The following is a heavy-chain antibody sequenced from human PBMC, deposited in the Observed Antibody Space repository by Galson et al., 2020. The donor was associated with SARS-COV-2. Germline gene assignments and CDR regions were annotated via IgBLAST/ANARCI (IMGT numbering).Heavy chain of an antibody. V-gene: IGHV3-74*03. Sequence: GGSLRLSCAASGFTFSSYWMHWVRQAPGKGLVWVSHISTDGSTTMYADSVKGRFTISRDNTKNTLYLQMDSLRAEDTAVYFCAPAGYYENKAGGFGDYWGQGTLVTVSS. J-gene: IGHJ4*02. CDR3: APAGYYENKAGGFGDY. CDR1: GFTFSSYW. D-gene: IGHD3-3*01. CDR2: ISTDGSTT.